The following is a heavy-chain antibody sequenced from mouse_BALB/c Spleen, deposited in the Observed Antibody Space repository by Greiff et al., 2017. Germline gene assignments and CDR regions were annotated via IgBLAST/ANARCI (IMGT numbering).Heavy chain of an antibody. J-gene: IGHJ3*01. CDR3: ARGVTTATGFFAY. Sequence: EVQGVESGGGLVQPGGSRKLSCAASGFTFSSFGMHWVRQAPEKGLEWVAYISSGSSTIYYADTVKGRFTISRDNPKNTLFLQMTSLRSEDTAMYYCARGVTTATGFFAYWGQGTLVTVSA. CDR1: GFTFSSFG. V-gene: IGHV5-17*02. D-gene: IGHD1-2*01. CDR2: ISSGSSTI.